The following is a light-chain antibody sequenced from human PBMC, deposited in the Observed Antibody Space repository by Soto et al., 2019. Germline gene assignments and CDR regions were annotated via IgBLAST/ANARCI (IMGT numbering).Light chain of an antibody. CDR3: SSHTSYSTRV. Sequence: QSVLTQPASVSGSPGQSIAISCTGTSSDVGGYNYVSWYQQHPGKAPKLMIHEVSNRPSGISDRFSGSKSGNTASLTISGLQADDEADYYCSSHTSYSTRVFGNGTKSPS. J-gene: IGLJ1*01. CDR2: EVS. CDR1: SSDVGGYNY. V-gene: IGLV2-14*01.